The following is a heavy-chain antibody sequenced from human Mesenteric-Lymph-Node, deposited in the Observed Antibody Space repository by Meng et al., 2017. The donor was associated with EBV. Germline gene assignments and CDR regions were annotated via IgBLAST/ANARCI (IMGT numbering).Heavy chain of an antibody. CDR1: GFSLNARGVA. J-gene: IGHJ4*02. CDR2: IYWDDDK. Sequence: QITLEESGPGLVKPTHPLTLTCTFSGFSLNARGVAVAWIRQPPGKALEWLALIYWDDDKRYSPSLASRLTITKDTSTNQVVLTMTNMDPVDTATYYCAHSLVASASPDPYYFDYWGQGTLVTVSS. CDR3: AHSLVASASPDPYYFDY. D-gene: IGHD2-8*02. V-gene: IGHV2-5*02.